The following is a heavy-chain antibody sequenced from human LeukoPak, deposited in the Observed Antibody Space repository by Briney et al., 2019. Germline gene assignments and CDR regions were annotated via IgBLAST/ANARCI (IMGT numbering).Heavy chain of an antibody. V-gene: IGHV4-34*01. CDR2: INHSGST. CDR1: GGSFSGYY. J-gene: IGHJ4*02. CDR3: ARGGGSYYGFWDY. D-gene: IGHD1-26*01. Sequence: SETLSLTCAVYGGSFSGYYWSWIRQPPGKGLEGIGEINHSGSTNYNPSLKSRVTISVDTYTNQFSLKLSSVTAVDTAVYYCARGGGSYYGFWDYWGQGTLVTVSS.